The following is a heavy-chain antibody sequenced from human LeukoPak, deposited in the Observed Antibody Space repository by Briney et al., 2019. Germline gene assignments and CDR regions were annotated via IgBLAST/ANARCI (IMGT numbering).Heavy chain of an antibody. CDR2: IYYSGGT. CDR3: ARDFADYGDSRDAFDI. J-gene: IGHJ3*02. V-gene: IGHV4-31*03. D-gene: IGHD4-17*01. CDR1: GGSISRGGYY. Sequence: PSQTLSLTSNVSGGSISRGGYYWSWFRQHPGKGLEWIGHIYYSGGTYYIPSLKSRVTISVDTSKHQFSLKLSSVTAADTAVYYCARDFADYGDSRDAFDIWGQGTMVTVPS.